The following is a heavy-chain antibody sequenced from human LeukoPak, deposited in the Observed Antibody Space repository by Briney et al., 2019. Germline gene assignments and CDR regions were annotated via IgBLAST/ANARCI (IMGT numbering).Heavy chain of an antibody. CDR2: IIPIFGTA. CDR3: ARDSGANTAYRY. D-gene: IGHD1-26*01. Sequence: SVKVSCKASGGTFSSYAISWVRQAPGQGLEWMGGIIPIFGTANYAQKFQGRVTITADESTTTAYMELSSLRSEDTAVYYCARDSGANTAYRYWGQGTLVTVSS. V-gene: IGHV1-69*13. J-gene: IGHJ4*02. CDR1: GGTFSSYA.